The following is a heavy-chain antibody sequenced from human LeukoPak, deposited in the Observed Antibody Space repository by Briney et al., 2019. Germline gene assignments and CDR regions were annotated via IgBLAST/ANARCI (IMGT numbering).Heavy chain of an antibody. Sequence: ASVEASCKASGYAFTSYYMHWVRQAPGQGLEWMGIINPGGGSTSFAQNFQGRLTMTKDTSTSTVSMELSGLRSEDTAMYYCARDMMMAATVSWSMDVWGKGTTVTVSS. CDR2: INPGGGST. V-gene: IGHV1-46*01. CDR3: ARDMMMAATVSWSMDV. D-gene: IGHD5-24*01. J-gene: IGHJ6*03. CDR1: GYAFTSYY.